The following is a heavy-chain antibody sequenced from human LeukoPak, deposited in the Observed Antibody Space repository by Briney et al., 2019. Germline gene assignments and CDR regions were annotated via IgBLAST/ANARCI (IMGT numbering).Heavy chain of an antibody. CDR3: AREDCGGDCYHY. CDR2: INPNSGGT. Sequence: ASVKVSCKASGYTFTGYFIHWVRQAPGQGLEWMGWINPNSGGTNYAQKFQDRVTMTRDTSISTVYMKLCRLRSDDTAVYYCAREDCGGDCYHYWGQGTLVTVSS. V-gene: IGHV1-2*02. D-gene: IGHD2-21*02. J-gene: IGHJ4*02. CDR1: GYTFTGYF.